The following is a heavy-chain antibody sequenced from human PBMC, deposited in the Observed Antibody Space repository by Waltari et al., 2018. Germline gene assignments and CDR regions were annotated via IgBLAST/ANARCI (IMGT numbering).Heavy chain of an antibody. V-gene: IGHV5-10-1*03. CDR1: GFSFTSYW. CDR2: IDPSDSYT. D-gene: IGHD6-13*01. J-gene: IGHJ4*02. CDR3: AGEISSSWSYFDY. Sequence: EVQLVQSGAAVTKPGESLRISCQGSGFSFTSYWISWVRQMSGKGLEWMGRIDPSDSYTNYSPSFQGHVTISADKSISTAYLQWSSLKASDTAMYYCAGEISSSWSYFDYWGQGTLVTVSS.